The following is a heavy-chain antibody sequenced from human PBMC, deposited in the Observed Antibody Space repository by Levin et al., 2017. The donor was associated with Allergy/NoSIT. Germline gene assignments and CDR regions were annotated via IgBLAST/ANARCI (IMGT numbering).Heavy chain of an antibody. CDR2: ISTSSNYI. V-gene: IGHV3-21*01. Sequence: GGSLRLSCAASRFTFSSYSMNWVRQAPGKGLEWVSSISTSSNYIYYADSMKGRFTISRDNAQTSLYLQMNSLRAEDTAVYYCARLSITEAFDIWGQGTMVTVSS. D-gene: IGHD3-10*01. CDR3: ARLSITEAFDI. CDR1: RFTFSSYS. J-gene: IGHJ3*02.